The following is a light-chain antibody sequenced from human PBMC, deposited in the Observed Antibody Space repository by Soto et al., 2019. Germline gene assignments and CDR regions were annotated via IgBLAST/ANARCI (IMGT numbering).Light chain of an antibody. CDR3: QSYDNSLRGAVV. J-gene: IGLJ2*01. CDR2: DNT. Sequence: QSVLTQPPSVSGAPGQRVTISCTGSSSNIGAGFDVHWYQKLPGTAPKLLIFDNTNRPSGVPDRFSASKSGTSASLAISGLQAGDEADYFCQSYDNSLRGAVVFGGGTKLTVL. CDR1: SSNIGAGFD. V-gene: IGLV1-40*01.